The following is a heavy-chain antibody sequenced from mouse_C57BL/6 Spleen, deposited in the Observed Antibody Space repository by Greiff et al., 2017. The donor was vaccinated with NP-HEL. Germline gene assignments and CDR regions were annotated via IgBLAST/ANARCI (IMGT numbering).Heavy chain of an antibody. V-gene: IGHV7-3*01. CDR1: GFTFTDYY. CDR3: ARSIYDGSYYYAMDY. J-gene: IGHJ4*01. Sequence: EVQGVESGGGLVQPGGSLSLSCAASGFTFTDYYMSWVRQPPGKALEWLGFIRNKANGYTTEYSASVKGRFTISRDNSQSILYLQMNALRAEDSATYYCARSIYDGSYYYAMDYWGQGTSVTVSS. CDR2: IRNKANGYTT. D-gene: IGHD2-3*01.